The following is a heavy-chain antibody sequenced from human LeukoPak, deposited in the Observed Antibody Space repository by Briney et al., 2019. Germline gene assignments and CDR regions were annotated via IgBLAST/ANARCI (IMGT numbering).Heavy chain of an antibody. CDR1: VGTFSSYA. CDR2: IIPIFGTA. Sequence: GASVKVSCKASVGTFSSYAISWVRQAPGQGLEWMGGIIPIFGTANYAQKFQGRVTITADESTSTAYMELSRLRSEDTAVYYCASRGRKAYSSSWNNWFDPWGQGTLVTVSS. J-gene: IGHJ5*02. D-gene: IGHD6-13*01. CDR3: ASRGRKAYSSSWNNWFDP. V-gene: IGHV1-69*13.